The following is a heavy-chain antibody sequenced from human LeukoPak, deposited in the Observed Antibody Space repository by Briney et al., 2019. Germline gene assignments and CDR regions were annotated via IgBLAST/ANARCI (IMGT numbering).Heavy chain of an antibody. CDR1: GGSISSYY. CDR3: ARDRAANWFDP. Sequence: SETLSLTCTVSGGSISSYYWSWIRQPPGKGLEWIGYIYYSGSTNYNPSLKSRVTISVDTSKNQFSLKMSSVTAADTAVYYCARDRAANWFDPGAREPWSPSPQ. V-gene: IGHV4-59*01. J-gene: IGHJ5*02. D-gene: IGHD3-10*01. CDR2: IYYSGST.